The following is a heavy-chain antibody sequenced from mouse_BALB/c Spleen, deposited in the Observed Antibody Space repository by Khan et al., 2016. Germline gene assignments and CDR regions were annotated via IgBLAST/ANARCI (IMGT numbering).Heavy chain of an antibody. CDR3: ARDTDYRYDGFAY. J-gene: IGHJ3*01. Sequence: VQLQESGPGLVAPSQSLSITCTVSGFSLTGYGVNWVRQPPGKGLEWLGMIWGDGSTDYNSALKSRLSISKDNSKSQVFLKMNSLQTDDTARYYSARDTDYRYDGFAYWGQGTLVTVSA. CDR1: GFSLTGYG. D-gene: IGHD2-14*01. CDR2: IWGDGST. V-gene: IGHV2-6-7*01.